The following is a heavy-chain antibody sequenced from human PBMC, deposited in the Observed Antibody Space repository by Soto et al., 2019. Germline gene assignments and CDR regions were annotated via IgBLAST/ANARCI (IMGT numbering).Heavy chain of an antibody. J-gene: IGHJ5*02. CDR1: GYTFTDYW. CDR3: ASQKTVIRGPLSSHWFDH. Sequence: GESLKISCRGYGYTFTDYWIGWVRQMPGKGLELIGLIYPGDSDTRYSPSFQGRVTISADKSISTAFLQWSSLRASDTAMYYCASQKTVIRGPLSSHWFDHWGQGTLVTVS. D-gene: IGHD1-1*01. CDR2: IYPGDSDT. V-gene: IGHV5-51*01.